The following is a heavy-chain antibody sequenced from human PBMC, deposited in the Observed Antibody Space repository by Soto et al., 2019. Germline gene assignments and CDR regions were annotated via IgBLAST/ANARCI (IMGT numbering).Heavy chain of an antibody. CDR1: GGSISSGGYY. CDR2: IYYSGST. V-gene: IGHV4-31*03. Sequence: SETLSLTCTVSGGSISSGGYYWSGIRQHPGKGLEWIGYIYYSGSTYYNPSLKSRVTISVDTPKNQFSLKLSSVTAADTAVYYCARDCSGGSCYSWGQGTLVTVSS. CDR3: ARDCSGGSCYS. J-gene: IGHJ4*02. D-gene: IGHD2-15*01.